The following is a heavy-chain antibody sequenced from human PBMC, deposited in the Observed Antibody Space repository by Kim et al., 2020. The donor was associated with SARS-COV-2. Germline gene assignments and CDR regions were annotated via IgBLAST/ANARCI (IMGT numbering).Heavy chain of an antibody. Sequence: ASVKVSCKASGYTFTGYYMHWVRQAPGQGLEWMGWINPNSGGTNYAQKFQGRVTMTRDTSISTAYMELSRLRSDDTAVYYCARSRVLLWFGESLFGYWGQGTLVTVSS. J-gene: IGHJ4*02. CDR3: ARSRVLLWFGESLFGY. CDR2: INPNSGGT. V-gene: IGHV1-2*02. D-gene: IGHD3-10*01. CDR1: GYTFTGYY.